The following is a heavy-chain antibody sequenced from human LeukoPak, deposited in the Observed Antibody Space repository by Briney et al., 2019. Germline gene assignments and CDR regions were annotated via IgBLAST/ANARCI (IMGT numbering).Heavy chain of an antibody. Sequence: PGGSLRLSCAASGFTFSSYSMNWVRQAPGKGLEWVSSISSSSSYIYYAGSVKGRFIISRDISKNTLYLQMNSLRAEDSALYYCARGGRGSAAVVAPRSFDIWGQGTMVTVSS. CDR1: GFTFSSYS. V-gene: IGHV3-21*04. CDR3: ARGGRGSAAVVAPRSFDI. D-gene: IGHD3-22*01. J-gene: IGHJ3*02. CDR2: ISSSSSYI.